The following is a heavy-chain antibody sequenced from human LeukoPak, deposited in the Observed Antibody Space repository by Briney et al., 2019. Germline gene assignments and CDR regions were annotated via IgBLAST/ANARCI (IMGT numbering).Heavy chain of an antibody. CDR2: IYTSRST. V-gene: IGHV4-61*02. Sequence: SETLSLTCTVSGGPISSGSYYWSWIRQPAGKGLEWIGRIYTSRSTNYNPSLKSRVTISVDTSKNQFSLKLSSVTAADTAVYYCARETGLGYSSGWYGNYYYYMDVWGKGTTVTISS. J-gene: IGHJ6*03. CDR3: ARETGLGYSSGWYGNYYYYMDV. D-gene: IGHD6-19*01. CDR1: GGPISSGSYY.